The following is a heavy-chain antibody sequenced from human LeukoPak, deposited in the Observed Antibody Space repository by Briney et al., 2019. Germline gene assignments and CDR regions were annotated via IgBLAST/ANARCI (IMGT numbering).Heavy chain of an antibody. V-gene: IGHV3-23*01. D-gene: IGHD1-26*01. Sequence: GGSLRLSCAASGFTFSSNGMSWVRQAPGKGLEWVSAISGSGGSTYYADSVKGRFTISRDNSKNTLYLQMNSLRAEDTAVYYCAKDSGSWEIDIWGQGTMVTVSS. CDR1: GFTFSSNG. J-gene: IGHJ3*02. CDR2: ISGSGGST. CDR3: AKDSGSWEIDI.